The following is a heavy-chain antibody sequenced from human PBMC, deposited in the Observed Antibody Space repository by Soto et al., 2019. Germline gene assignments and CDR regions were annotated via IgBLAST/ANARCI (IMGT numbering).Heavy chain of an antibody. Sequence: QVQLVQSGAEMKKPGSSVKVSCQSSGGTFNTYAMNWVRQAPGQGPEWMGDISPMFGAANYAPKFQGRVTITADASTGTSYMQLGSLTSEDTALYFCAGEVQVHTAAVVYWGQGTLVTVSS. J-gene: IGHJ4*02. D-gene: IGHD3-10*01. CDR3: AGEVQVHTAAVVY. CDR1: GGTFNTYA. V-gene: IGHV1-69*19. CDR2: ISPMFGAA.